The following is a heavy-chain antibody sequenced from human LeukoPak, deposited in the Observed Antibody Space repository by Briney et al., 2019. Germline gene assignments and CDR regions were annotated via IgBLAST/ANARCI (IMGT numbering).Heavy chain of an antibody. D-gene: IGHD3-22*01. J-gene: IGHJ4*02. Sequence: ASVKVSCKVSGYTLTELSMHWVRQAPGKGLEWMGGFDPEDGETIYAQKFQSRVTMTEDTSTDTAYMELSSLRSEDTTVYYCATLDRVRSITMIVGGFDYWGQGTLVTVSS. V-gene: IGHV1-24*01. CDR1: GYTLTELS. CDR3: ATLDRVRSITMIVGGFDY. CDR2: FDPEDGET.